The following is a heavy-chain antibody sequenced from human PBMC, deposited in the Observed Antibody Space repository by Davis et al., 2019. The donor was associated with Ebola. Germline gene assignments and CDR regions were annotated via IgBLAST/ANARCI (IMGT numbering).Heavy chain of an antibody. V-gene: IGHV4-4*02. CDR3: ARDLRVRAADAFDI. D-gene: IGHD1-1*01. CDR2: IYHSGST. Sequence: PSETLSLTCAVSGGSISSSNWWSWVRQPPGKGLEWIGEIYHSGSTNYNPSLKSRVTISVDTSKNQFSLKLSSVTAADTAVYYCARDLRVRAADAFDIWGQGTMVTVSS. CDR1: GGSISSSNW. J-gene: IGHJ3*02.